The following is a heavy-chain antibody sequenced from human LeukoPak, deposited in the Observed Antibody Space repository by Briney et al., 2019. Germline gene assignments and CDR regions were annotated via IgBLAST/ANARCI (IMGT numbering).Heavy chain of an antibody. D-gene: IGHD3-16*02. V-gene: IGHV3-30*04. CDR1: GFTFSSYA. J-gene: IGHJ4*02. CDR2: ISYDGSNK. CDR3: ARGNYDYVWGSYRYWGVDY. Sequence: GGSLRLSCAASGFTFSSYAMHWVRQAPGKGLEWVAVISYDGSNKYYADSVKGRFTISRDNSKNTLYLQMNSLRAEDTAVYYCARGNYDYVWGSYRYWGVDYWGQGTLVTVSS.